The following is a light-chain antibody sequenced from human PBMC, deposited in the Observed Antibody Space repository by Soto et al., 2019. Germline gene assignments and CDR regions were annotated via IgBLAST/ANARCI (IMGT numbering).Light chain of an antibody. CDR1: QSVTNNY. CDR3: QQYGSSPQT. J-gene: IGKJ1*01. Sequence: EIVLTQSPGTLSLSPGERATLSCRASQSVTNNYLAWYQQKPGQAPGLLIYGTSDRATRIPDRFSGSGSGTDFTLTISRLEPEDFAVYYCQQYGSSPQTFGQGTKVEIK. V-gene: IGKV3-20*01. CDR2: GTS.